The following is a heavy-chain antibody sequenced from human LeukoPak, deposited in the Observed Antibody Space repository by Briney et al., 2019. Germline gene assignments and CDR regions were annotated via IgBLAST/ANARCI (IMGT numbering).Heavy chain of an antibody. J-gene: IGHJ4*02. D-gene: IGHD3-22*01. Sequence: PGRSLRLSCAASGFTFSSYSMNWVRQAPGKGLEWIAYISFSGSTIYYADSVRGRFTISRDNAQNSLYLQMNSLRAEDTAVYHCARGGYENSGYYSGAGARADYWGQGTLVTVSS. V-gene: IGHV3-48*01. CDR3: ARGGYENSGYYSGAGARADY. CDR2: ISFSGSTI. CDR1: GFTFSSYS.